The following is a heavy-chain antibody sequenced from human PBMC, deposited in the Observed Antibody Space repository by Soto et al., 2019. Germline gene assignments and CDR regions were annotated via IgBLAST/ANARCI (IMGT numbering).Heavy chain of an antibody. Sequence: VPVEVSCKVSGYTLTESSMHWVRQAPVKGLEWKGCFDPEDGETIYAQKFQGRVTMTEDTSTDTAYMELSSLRSEDTAVYCCATAQIPMRNYYDSSGYYLLTPSHAFDIWGQGTMVTVSS. J-gene: IGHJ3*02. CDR3: ATAQIPMRNYYDSSGYYLLTPSHAFDI. CDR1: GYTLTESS. CDR2: FDPEDGET. V-gene: IGHV1-24*01. D-gene: IGHD3-22*01.